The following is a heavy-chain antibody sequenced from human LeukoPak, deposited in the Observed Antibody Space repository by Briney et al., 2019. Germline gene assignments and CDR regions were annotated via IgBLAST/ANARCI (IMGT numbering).Heavy chain of an antibody. CDR2: VSSSSSYI. Sequence: PGGSLRLSCAASGFTFSSYSMNWVRQAPGKGLEWVSSVSSSSSYIYYADSVKGRFTISRDNAKNSLYLQMNSLRAEDTAVYYCAMSSHSLFDYWGQGTLVTVSS. D-gene: IGHD6-13*01. J-gene: IGHJ4*02. V-gene: IGHV3-21*01. CDR3: AMSSHSLFDY. CDR1: GFTFSSYS.